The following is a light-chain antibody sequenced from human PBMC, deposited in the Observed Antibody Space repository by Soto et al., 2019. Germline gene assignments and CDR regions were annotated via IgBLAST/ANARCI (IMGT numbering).Light chain of an antibody. V-gene: IGKV3-20*01. J-gene: IGKJ1*01. Sequence: EIVLTQSPGTLSLSPGERATLSCGASQSVSSNYLAWYQQKPGQPPRVLIHDASSRGTGIPDRFSGSGSGTDFTLTISRLEPEDFAVYCCQQYGSSPRTFGQGTKVEIK. CDR3: QQYGSSPRT. CDR2: DAS. CDR1: QSVSSNY.